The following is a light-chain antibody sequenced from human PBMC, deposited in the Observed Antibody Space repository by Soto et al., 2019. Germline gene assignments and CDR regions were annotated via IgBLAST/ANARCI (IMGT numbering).Light chain of an antibody. CDR1: QSVSSSS. CDR2: GAS. J-gene: IGKJ2*01. CDR3: QLYGRSTMYT. V-gene: IGKV3-20*01. Sequence: EIVLTQSPGTLSLSPGERATLSCRASQSVSSSSLAWYQQKPGQAPRLLIYGASSRATGIPDRFSGSGSGTYVTLSISRLEPEDFAVYYGQLYGRSTMYTFGQGTRLEIK.